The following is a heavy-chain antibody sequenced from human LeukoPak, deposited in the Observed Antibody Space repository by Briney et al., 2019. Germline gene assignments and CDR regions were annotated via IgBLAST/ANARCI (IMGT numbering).Heavy chain of an antibody. Sequence: GASVKVSCKASGYTFTSYYMHWVRQAPGQGLEWMGIINPSGSRTTHAHRFQGRITMTRDTPTSTVYMELSSLRSEDTAVYYCARDPYDSGGYLTDAFDIWGQGTMVTVSS. CDR1: GYTFTSYY. CDR2: INPSGSRT. V-gene: IGHV1-46*01. CDR3: ARDPYDSGGYLTDAFDI. D-gene: IGHD3-22*01. J-gene: IGHJ3*02.